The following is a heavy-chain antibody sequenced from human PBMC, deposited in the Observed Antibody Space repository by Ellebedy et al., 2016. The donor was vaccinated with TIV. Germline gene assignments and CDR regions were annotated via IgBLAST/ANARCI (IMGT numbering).Heavy chain of an antibody. CDR1: GGSFSDYS. CDR2: INHGGST. CDR3: ARSGSGRGFGY. D-gene: IGHD2-15*01. J-gene: IGHJ4*02. V-gene: IGHV4-34*01. Sequence: SQTLSLTCXVYGGSFSDYSWTWIRQPPGRGLEWIGEINHGGSTNYNPSLKSRVTISVDTSRNQFSLKLSSVTAADTAVYYCARSGSGRGFGYWGQGILVTVSS.